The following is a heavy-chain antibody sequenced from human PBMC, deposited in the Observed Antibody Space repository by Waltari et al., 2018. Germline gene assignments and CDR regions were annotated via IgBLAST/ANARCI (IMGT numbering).Heavy chain of an antibody. V-gene: IGHV3-7*03. CDR3: ASDGSEWSRDH. CDR2: ITYEAGGK. Sequence: VNLVESGGGLVQPGGCLRLSCSTSGLNFDTYGMTWVRQAPGKGVGGGASITYEAGGKDEGDSVKGRFIVSRDNAKKSLYLQMNSLEVEDTAVYYCASDGSEWSRDHWGQGTLVTVSS. CDR1: GLNFDTYG. J-gene: IGHJ4*02. D-gene: IGHD2-8*01.